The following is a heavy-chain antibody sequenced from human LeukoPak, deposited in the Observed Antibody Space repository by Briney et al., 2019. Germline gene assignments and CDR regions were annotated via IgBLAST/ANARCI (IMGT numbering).Heavy chain of an antibody. CDR1: GYTFTNYS. V-gene: IGHV1-18*01. CDR2: ISAYNGHT. Sequence: ASVKVSCKASGYTFTNYSITRVRQAPGLGLQWMGWISAYNGHTNYSQEFQVRVTMTTDTSTSRAYIYLMSLRSDDKATYVCARGVSGGYFDYWGQGTVVTASS. J-gene: IGHJ4*02. CDR3: ARGVSGGYFDY. D-gene: IGHD3-16*01.